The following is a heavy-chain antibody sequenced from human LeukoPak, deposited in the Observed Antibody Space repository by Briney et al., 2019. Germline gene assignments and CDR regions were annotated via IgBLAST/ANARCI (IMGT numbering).Heavy chain of an antibody. V-gene: IGHV4-59*13. CDR3: ARGLLNSGLHPFDY. J-gene: IGHJ4*02. CDR1: GDSISSYY. D-gene: IGHD5-12*01. Sequence: PSETLTLTCTVSGDSISSYYWSWIRQPPGKGLEWIGYIYYSGSTHYNPSLKSRVTISVDTSKNQFSLKLSSVSAADTAVYYCARGLLNSGLHPFDYWGRGTLVTVSS. CDR2: IYYSGST.